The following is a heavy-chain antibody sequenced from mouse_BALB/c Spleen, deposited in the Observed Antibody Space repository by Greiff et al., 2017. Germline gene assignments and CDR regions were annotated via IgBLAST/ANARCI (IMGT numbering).Heavy chain of an antibody. CDR3: ARAGYRDYYAMDY. V-gene: IGHV1-87*01. CDR1: GYTFTSYW. CDR2: IYPGDGDT. D-gene: IGHD1-2*01. J-gene: IGHJ4*01. Sequence: VQLQQSGAELARPGASVKLSCKASGYTFTSYWMQWVKQRPGQGLEWIGAIYPGDGDTRYTQKFKGKATLTADKSSSTAYMQLSSLASEDSAVYYCARAGYRDYYAMDYWGQGTSVTVSS.